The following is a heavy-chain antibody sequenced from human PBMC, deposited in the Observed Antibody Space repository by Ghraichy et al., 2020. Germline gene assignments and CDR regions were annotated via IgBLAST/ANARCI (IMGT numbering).Heavy chain of an antibody. CDR2: IYSGGST. J-gene: IGHJ5*02. CDR3: ARESGSGSFNGWFDP. Sequence: ETLSLTCAASGFTVSSNYMSWVRQAPGKGLEWVSVIYSGGSTYYADSVKGRFTISRDNSKNTLYLQMNSLRAEDTAVYYCARESGSGSFNGWFDPWGQGTLVTVSS. V-gene: IGHV3-66*01. CDR1: GFTVSSNY. D-gene: IGHD3-10*01.